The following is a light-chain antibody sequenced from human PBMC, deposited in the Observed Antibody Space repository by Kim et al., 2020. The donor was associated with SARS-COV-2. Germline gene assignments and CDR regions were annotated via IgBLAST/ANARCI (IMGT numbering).Light chain of an antibody. CDR3: QQSYSTPWT. J-gene: IGKJ1*01. V-gene: IGKV1-39*01. CDR2: AAS. Sequence: ASVGDRVTLTCRASQSISSYLNLYQQKPGKAPKLLIYAASSLQSGVPSRFSGSGSGTDFTLTISSLQPEDFATYYCQQSYSTPWTFGQGTKVDIK. CDR1: QSISSY.